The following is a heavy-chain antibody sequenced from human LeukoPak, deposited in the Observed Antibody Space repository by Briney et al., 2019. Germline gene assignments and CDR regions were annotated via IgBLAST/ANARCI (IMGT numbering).Heavy chain of an antibody. CDR3: ASRPAAIGPKYYYMDV. D-gene: IGHD2-2*01. V-gene: IGHV4-39*07. Sequence: SETLSLTCTVSGGSISSSSYYWGWIRQPPGKGLEWIGSIYYSGSTYYNPSLKSRVTISVDTSKNQFSLKLSSVTAADTAVYYCASRPAAIGPKYYYMDVWGKGTTVTVSS. J-gene: IGHJ6*03. CDR1: GGSISSSSYY. CDR2: IYYSGST.